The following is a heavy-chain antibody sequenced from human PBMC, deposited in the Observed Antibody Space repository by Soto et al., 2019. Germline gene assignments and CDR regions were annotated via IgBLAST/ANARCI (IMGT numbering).Heavy chain of an antibody. J-gene: IGHJ6*03. D-gene: IGHD3-10*01. CDR3: ARMVRGSTVGYYYYMDV. Sequence: QVQLVQSGAEVKKPGASVKVSCKTSGYTFTSHGISWVRQAPGQGLEWMGWISPYNGDTNYAQKLQGRVSVTTDSSTRTAYMELRRLRSEDTAVYYCARMVRGSTVGYYYYMDVWGKGTTVTVSS. CDR2: ISPYNGDT. V-gene: IGHV1-18*01. CDR1: GYTFTSHG.